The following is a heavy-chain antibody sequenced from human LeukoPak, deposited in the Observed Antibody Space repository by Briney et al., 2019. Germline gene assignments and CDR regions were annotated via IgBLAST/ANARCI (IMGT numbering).Heavy chain of an antibody. D-gene: IGHD6-19*01. V-gene: IGHV3-23*01. CDR3: AKPALAVAGIVPLERELDY. Sequence: PGGSLRLSCAASGFIFSSYAMSGVRLAPGEGLEWVSVISGSGGRTDYADSVKGRFTISRDNSKNTLYLQMNSLRAEDTAVYYCAKPALAVAGIVPLERELDYWGQGTLVTVSS. CDR2: ISGSGGRT. J-gene: IGHJ4*02. CDR1: GFIFSSYA.